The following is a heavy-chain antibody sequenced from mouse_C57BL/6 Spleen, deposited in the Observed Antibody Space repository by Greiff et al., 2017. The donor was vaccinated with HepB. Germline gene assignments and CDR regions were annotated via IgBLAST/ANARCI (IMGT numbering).Heavy chain of an antibody. D-gene: IGHD1-1*01. CDR3: ARGTTVVPHYAMDY. CDR2: ISSGSSTI. J-gene: IGHJ4*01. CDR1: GFTFSDYG. V-gene: IGHV5-17*01. Sequence: EVQRVESGGGLVKPGGSLKLSCAASGFTFSDYGMHWVRQAPEKGLEWVAYISSGSSTIYYADTVKGRFTISRDNAKNTLFLQMTSLRSEDTAMYYCARGTTVVPHYAMDYWGQGTSVTVSS.